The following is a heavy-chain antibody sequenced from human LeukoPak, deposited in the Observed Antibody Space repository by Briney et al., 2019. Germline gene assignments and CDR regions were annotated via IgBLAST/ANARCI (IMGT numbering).Heavy chain of an antibody. CDR3: AREEMDYGYYDY. J-gene: IGHJ4*02. V-gene: IGHV3-21*01. CDR2: ISSGSSYI. CDR1: GFTFSFYS. D-gene: IGHD4/OR15-4a*01. Sequence: NPGGSLRPSCAASGFTFSFYSMNWVRQAPGKGLEWVSSISSGSSYIYYADSVKGRFTISRDNAKNSLYLQMNSLRAEDTAVYYCAREEMDYGYYDYWGQGTLVTVPS.